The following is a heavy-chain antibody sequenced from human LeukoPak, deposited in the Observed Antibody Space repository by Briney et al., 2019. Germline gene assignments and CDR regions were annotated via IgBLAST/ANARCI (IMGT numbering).Heavy chain of an antibody. V-gene: IGHV1-46*01. CDR3: ARDPRGVVAATRTLYYYYYYMDV. J-gene: IGHJ6*03. CDR2: INPSGGST. CDR1: GYTFTSYY. Sequence: ASVKVSCKASGYTFTSYYMHWVRQAPGQGLEWMGVINPSGGSTSYAQKFQGRVTMTRDMSTSTVYMELSSLRSEDTAVYYCARDPRGVVAATRTLYYYYYYMDVWGKGTTVTVSS. D-gene: IGHD2-15*01.